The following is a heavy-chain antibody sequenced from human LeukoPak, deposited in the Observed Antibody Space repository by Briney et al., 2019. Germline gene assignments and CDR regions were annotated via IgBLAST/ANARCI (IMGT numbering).Heavy chain of an antibody. Sequence: SETLSLTCTVSGGSISSYYWSWTRQPPGKGLEWIGYMSYSGSTNYNPSLKSRVTISVDTSKDQFSPKLNSVTAADTAIYYCARRGLRSDWFDPWGQGTLVTVSS. V-gene: IGHV4-59*08. CDR2: MSYSGST. CDR3: ARRGLRSDWFDP. CDR1: GGSISSYY. D-gene: IGHD4-17*01. J-gene: IGHJ5*02.